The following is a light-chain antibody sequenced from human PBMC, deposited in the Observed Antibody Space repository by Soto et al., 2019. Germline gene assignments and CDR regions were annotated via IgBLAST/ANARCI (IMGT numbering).Light chain of an antibody. CDR3: QHYIMSLTT. J-gene: IGKJ1*01. V-gene: IGKV3-20*01. CDR2: AAS. Sequence: EIVLTQSPDTLSLSPVESATLSCRASQSVRSSYLAWYQQKPGQAPRLLIYAASTRATGIPDRFIGSGSGTDFTLTISRLEPEDFAVYYCQHYIMSLTTFGQGTKVDIK. CDR1: QSVRSSY.